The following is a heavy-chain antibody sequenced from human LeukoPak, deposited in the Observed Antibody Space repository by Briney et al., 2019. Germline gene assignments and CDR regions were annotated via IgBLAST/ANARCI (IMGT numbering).Heavy chain of an antibody. CDR2: INPNSGGT. Sequence: ASVKVSRKASGYTFTGYYMHWVRQAPGQGLEWMGWINPNSGGTNYAQKFQGRVTMTRDTSISTAYMELSRLRSDDTAVYYCARWGGYCSSTSCYTGFDYWGQGTLVTVSS. D-gene: IGHD2-2*02. J-gene: IGHJ4*02. V-gene: IGHV1-2*02. CDR3: ARWGGYCSSTSCYTGFDY. CDR1: GYTFTGYY.